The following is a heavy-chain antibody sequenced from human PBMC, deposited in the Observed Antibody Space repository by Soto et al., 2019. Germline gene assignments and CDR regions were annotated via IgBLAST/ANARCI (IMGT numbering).Heavy chain of an antibody. CDR3: AKGKNSGYDFWSGYYMGFDY. V-gene: IGHV3-30*18. CDR1: GFTFSSYG. Sequence: GGSLRLSCAASGFTFSSYGMHWVRQAPGKGLEWVAVISYDGSNKYYADSVKCRFTISRDNSKNTQYLQMNSLRAEDTAVYYCAKGKNSGYDFWSGYYMGFDYWGQGTLVTVSS. CDR2: ISYDGSNK. J-gene: IGHJ4*02. D-gene: IGHD3-3*01.